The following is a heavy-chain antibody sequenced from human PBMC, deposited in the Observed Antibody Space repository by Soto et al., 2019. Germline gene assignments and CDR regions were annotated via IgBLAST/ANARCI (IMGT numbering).Heavy chain of an antibody. CDR3: GKEEATSIALAS. CDR2: ISYDGTNK. V-gene: IGHV3-30*18. Sequence: QVQLVESGGGVVQPGRSLRLSCGASGFTFSSNGMHWVRQAPGKGLEWLAVISYDGTNKYYADSVKGRFTISRDNSKNALVLEMNSLKPEDSAVYYCGKEEATSIALASWGQGTLVTVSS. D-gene: IGHD6-6*01. J-gene: IGHJ4*02. CDR1: GFTFSSNG.